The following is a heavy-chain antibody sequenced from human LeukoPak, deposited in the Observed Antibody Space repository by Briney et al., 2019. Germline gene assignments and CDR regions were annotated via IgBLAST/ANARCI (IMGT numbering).Heavy chain of an antibody. CDR2: ISNDGTYK. Sequence: GGSLRLSCAASGFTSSSYAMHWVRQAPDKGLEYVAVISNDGTYKYYGASVKGRFTISRDNSKNTLYLQMDSLRAEDTAVYSCTRKSGGSQRKMDDWFDPWGQGTQVIVSS. CDR1: GFTSSSYA. J-gene: IGHJ5*02. V-gene: IGHV3-30*04. D-gene: IGHD3-10*01. CDR3: TRKSGGSQRKMDDWFDP.